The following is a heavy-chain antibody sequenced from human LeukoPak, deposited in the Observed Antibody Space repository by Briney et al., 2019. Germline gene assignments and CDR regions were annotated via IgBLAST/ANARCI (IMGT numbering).Heavy chain of an antibody. V-gene: IGHV3-30*02. CDR1: GFTFSSYG. CDR3: AKAPDYYSYYYMDV. Sequence: GGSLRVSCAASGFTFSSYGMHWVRPAPGKGLEWVAFIRYDGSNKYYADSVKGRFTISRDNSKNTLYLQMNSLRAEDTAVYYCAKAPDYYSYYYMDVWGKGTTLTISS. CDR2: IRYDGSNK. J-gene: IGHJ6*03.